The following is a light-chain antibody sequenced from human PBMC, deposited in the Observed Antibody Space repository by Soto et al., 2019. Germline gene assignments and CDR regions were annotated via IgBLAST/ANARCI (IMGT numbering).Light chain of an antibody. CDR1: QSVSTN. J-gene: IGKJ3*01. CDR2: AAS. V-gene: IGKV3-15*01. CDR3: QEYSMWPLFT. Sequence: EIVVTQSPGILSVSPGDRATLSCRASQSVSTNLAWYQQKPGQAPTLLIYAASTRATGIPARFTGSGSGTDFTLTISSLQSEDFAVYYCQEYSMWPLFTFGPGTRVDIK.